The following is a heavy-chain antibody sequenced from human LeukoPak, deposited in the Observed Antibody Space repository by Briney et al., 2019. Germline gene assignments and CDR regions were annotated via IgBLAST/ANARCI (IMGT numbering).Heavy chain of an antibody. CDR1: GFTFSNYW. CDR2: IKQDGSEK. Sequence: GGSLRLSCAASGFTFSNYWMSWVRQAPGKGLEWVANIKQDGSEKYYADSVKGRFTISRDNAKSSLYLQLNSLRVEDTAVYHCASTQTFDYWGQGALVTVPS. V-gene: IGHV3-7*05. CDR3: ASTQTFDY. J-gene: IGHJ4*02.